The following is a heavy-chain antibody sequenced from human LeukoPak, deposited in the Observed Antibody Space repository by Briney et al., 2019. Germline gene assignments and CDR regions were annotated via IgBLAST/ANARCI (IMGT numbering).Heavy chain of an antibody. Sequence: ASVKVSCKASGYTFTSYYMHWVRQAPGQGLEWMGIINPSGGSTSYAQKFQGRVTMTRDMSTSTVYMELSSLRSEDTAVYYCARDLGAAAGNNWFDPWGQGTLVTVSS. J-gene: IGHJ5*02. V-gene: IGHV1-46*01. CDR3: ARDLGAAAGNNWFDP. CDR1: GYTFTSYY. CDR2: INPSGGST. D-gene: IGHD6-13*01.